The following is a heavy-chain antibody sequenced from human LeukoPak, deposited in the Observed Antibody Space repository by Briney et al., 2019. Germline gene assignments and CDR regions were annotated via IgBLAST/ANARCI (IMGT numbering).Heavy chain of an antibody. D-gene: IGHD6-19*01. CDR3: AALGVHSSGWSAKFDY. V-gene: IGHV1-69*04. CDR2: IIPILGMA. J-gene: IGHJ4*02. Sequence: SVKVSCKASGGTFSSYAISWVRQAPGQGLEWMGRIIPILGMANYAQKFQGRVTITADKSTSTAYMELSSLRSEDTAVYYCAALGVHSSGWSAKFDYWGQGTLVTVSS. CDR1: GGTFSSYA.